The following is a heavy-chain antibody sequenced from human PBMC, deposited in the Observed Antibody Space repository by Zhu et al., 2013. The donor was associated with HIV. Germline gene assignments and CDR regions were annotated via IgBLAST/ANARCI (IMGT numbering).Heavy chain of an antibody. CDR2: IIPMLNTP. V-gene: IGHV1-69*16. J-gene: IGHJ3*02. CDR3: ARDLLRFLQWLPNRHAGFDI. D-gene: IGHD3-3*01. Sequence: QLKLVQSGPEVKRPGSSVKVSCETSGVYFNSLPISWLRQAPGQGLEWMGGIIPMLNTPIYAQKFKGRVTVTRDTSVNTAYMELSNLRSDDTAVYFCARDLLRFLQWLPNRHAGFDIWGQGTLVIVSS. CDR1: GVYFNSLP.